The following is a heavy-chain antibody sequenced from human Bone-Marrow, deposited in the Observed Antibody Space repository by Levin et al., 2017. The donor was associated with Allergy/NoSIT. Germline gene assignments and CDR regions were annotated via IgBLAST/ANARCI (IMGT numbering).Heavy chain of an antibody. Sequence: SSPLSLLVSVSGGSISRNFFHWGWIRQPPFPFLSFLFPLSSRGPPHYHPSLKSRVTISVDTSKSQFSLSLHSVTAADTAIYYCHLTGRNTSSWYRGGFYFDHWGQGALVTVSS. CDR1: GGSISRNFFH. J-gene: IGHJ4*02. CDR2: LSSRGPP. D-gene: IGHD6-13*01. V-gene: IGHV4-39*07. CDR3: HLTGRNTSSWYRGGFYFDH.